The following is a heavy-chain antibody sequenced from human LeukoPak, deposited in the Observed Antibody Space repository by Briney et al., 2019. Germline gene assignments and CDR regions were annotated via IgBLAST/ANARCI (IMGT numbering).Heavy chain of an antibody. Sequence: GGSLRLSCVASGFTFSTYAMIWVRQAPGKGLEWVSSISASGGSTNYADSVKGRFTISRDNSKNTVYLQMNSLRAEDTAVYYCAKVMKGSERLTMVRGVIIKTAGLYYMDVWGKGTTVTVFS. V-gene: IGHV3-23*01. CDR1: GFTFSTYA. D-gene: IGHD3-10*01. CDR2: ISASGGST. CDR3: AKVMKGSERLTMVRGVIIKTAGLYYMDV. J-gene: IGHJ6*03.